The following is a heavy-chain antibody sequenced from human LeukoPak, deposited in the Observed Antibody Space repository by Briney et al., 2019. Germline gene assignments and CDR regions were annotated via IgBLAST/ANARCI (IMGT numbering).Heavy chain of an antibody. Sequence: ASVTVSCKVSGYTLTELSMHWVRQAPGKGLEWMGGFDPEDGETIYAQKFQGRVTMTEDTSTDTAYMELSSLRSEDTAVYYCATRRMTTVTTGNWFDPWGQGTLVTVSS. CDR2: FDPEDGET. CDR3: ATRRMTTVTTGNWFDP. V-gene: IGHV1-24*01. D-gene: IGHD4-11*01. CDR1: GYTLTELS. J-gene: IGHJ5*02.